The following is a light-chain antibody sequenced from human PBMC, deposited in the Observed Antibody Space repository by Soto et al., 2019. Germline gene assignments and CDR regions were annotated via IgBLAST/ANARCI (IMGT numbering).Light chain of an antibody. CDR2: GVN. CDR1: SSNIGADYG. J-gene: IGLJ1*01. CDR3: QSYDSSLGGFYV. Sequence: QAVVTQPPSVSGAPGQRVTISCTGSSSNIGADYGVRWCQHLPGTAPKLLVYGVNSRPSGVPDRFSGSISGTSASLAIAGLQAEDEADYYCQSYDSSLGGFYVFGTGTKLTVL. V-gene: IGLV1-40*01.